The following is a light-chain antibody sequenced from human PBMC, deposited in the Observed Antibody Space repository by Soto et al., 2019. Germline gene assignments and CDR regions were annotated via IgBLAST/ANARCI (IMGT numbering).Light chain of an antibody. CDR2: SNN. J-gene: IGLJ2*01. CDR1: SSNIGSNS. CDR3: VSWDDSLSGPV. V-gene: IGLV1-44*01. Sequence: QSVLTQPPSASGAPGQRVTISCSGGSSNIGSNSVNWYQQLPGTAPKLLIYSNNLRPSGVPDRFSGSKSGTSASLAISGLQSEDEADYYCVSWDDSLSGPVFGGGTKLTVL.